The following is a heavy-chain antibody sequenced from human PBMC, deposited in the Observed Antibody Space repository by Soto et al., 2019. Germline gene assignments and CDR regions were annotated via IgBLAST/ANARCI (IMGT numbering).Heavy chain of an antibody. Sequence: ASVKVSCKASGYTFTSYDINWVRQATGQGLEWMGWMNPNSGNTGYAQKFQGRVTMTRNTSISTAYMELSSLRSEDTAVYYCSCGLSVAHTNLFDPCGQGSLVPVSA. CDR2: MNPNSGNT. J-gene: IGHJ5*02. V-gene: IGHV1-8*01. CDR1: GYTFTSYD. CDR3: SCGLSVAHTNLFDP. D-gene: IGHD2-8*01.